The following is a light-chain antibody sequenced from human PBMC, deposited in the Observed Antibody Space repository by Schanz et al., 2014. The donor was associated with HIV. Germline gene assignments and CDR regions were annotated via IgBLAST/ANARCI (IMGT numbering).Light chain of an antibody. V-gene: IGKV1-33*01. J-gene: IGKJ4*01. CDR3: QQPASYPLT. CDR1: QDISGN. CDR2: DAS. Sequence: DIQMTQSPSSLSASVGDRVTITCQASQDISGNLNWYQQKAGKAPKLLIYDASNLETGVPSRFSGSGSGTYFTLTISSLQPEDFATYYCQQPASYPLTFGGGTKLEIK.